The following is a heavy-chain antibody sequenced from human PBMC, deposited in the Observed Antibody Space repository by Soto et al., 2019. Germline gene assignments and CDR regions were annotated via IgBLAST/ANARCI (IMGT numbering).Heavy chain of an antibody. D-gene: IGHD6-19*01. CDR1: GGSISSYY. CDR2: IYTSGST. CDR3: ARDSVEVYSSGWYN. V-gene: IGHV4-4*07. J-gene: IGHJ4*02. Sequence: SETLSLTCTVSGGSISSYYWSWIRQPAGKGLEWIGRIYTSGSTNYNPSLKSRVTMSVDTSKNQFPLKLSSVTAADTAVYYCARDSVEVYSSGWYNWGQGTLVTVSS.